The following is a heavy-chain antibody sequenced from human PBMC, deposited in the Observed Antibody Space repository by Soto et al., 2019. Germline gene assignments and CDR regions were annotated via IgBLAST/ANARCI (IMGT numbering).Heavy chain of an antibody. CDR1: GGSFSGYY. CDR2: INHSGST. D-gene: IGHD3-3*01. J-gene: IGHJ6*03. CDR3: ARGGDFWSGYPSYYYYYMDV. V-gene: IGHV4-34*01. Sequence: QVQLQQWGAGLLKPSETLSLTCAVYGGSFSGYYWSWILQPPGKGLEWIGEINHSGSTNYNQSLKSRVNISVDTYKNQFSLKLSSVTAADTAVYYCARGGDFWSGYPSYYYYYMDVWGKGTTVTVSS.